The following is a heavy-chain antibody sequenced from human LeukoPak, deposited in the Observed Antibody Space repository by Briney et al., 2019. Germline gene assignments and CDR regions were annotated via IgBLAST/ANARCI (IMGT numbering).Heavy chain of an antibody. CDR2: ISSSSGYI. CDR1: GFTFSSYS. D-gene: IGHD2-2*02. J-gene: IGHJ3*02. Sequence: PGGSLRLSCAASGFTFSSYSMNWVRQAPGKGLEWVSSISSSSGYIYYADSVKGRFTISRDNAKNSLYLQMNSLRAEDTAVYYCARDPLDCSSTSCYRQAFDIWGQGTMVTVSS. V-gene: IGHV3-21*01. CDR3: ARDPLDCSSTSCYRQAFDI.